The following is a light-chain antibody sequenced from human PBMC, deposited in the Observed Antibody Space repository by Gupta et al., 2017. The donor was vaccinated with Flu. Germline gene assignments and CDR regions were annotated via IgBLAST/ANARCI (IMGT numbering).Light chain of an antibody. J-gene: IGLJ3*02. Sequence: QSALTQPPSASGSPGQSVTIPCTGTSSDVGGYNYVSWYQQHPGKAPKLMIYDVTKRPSGVPDRFSGSKSGNTASLTVSGLQAEDEADYYCTSYVANNMRVLGGGTKLTVL. CDR3: TSYVANNMRV. CDR2: DVT. CDR1: SSDVGGYNY. V-gene: IGLV2-8*01.